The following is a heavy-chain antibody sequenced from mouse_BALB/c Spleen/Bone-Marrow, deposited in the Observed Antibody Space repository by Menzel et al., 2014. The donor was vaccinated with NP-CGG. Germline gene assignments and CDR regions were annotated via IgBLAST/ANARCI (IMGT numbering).Heavy chain of an antibody. CDR2: IRAGGST. D-gene: IGHD1-1*01. CDR1: GFSLTSYG. Sequence: VQLQQSGPGLVAPSQSLSITCTVSGFSLTSYGVHWVRQPPGKGLEWLGVIRAGGSTNYNSALMSRLSISKDNSKSQVFLKMNSLQTDDTAMYYCARDPYYGSSEDAMDYWGQGTSVTVSS. CDR3: ARDPYYGSSEDAMDY. J-gene: IGHJ4*01. V-gene: IGHV2-9*02.